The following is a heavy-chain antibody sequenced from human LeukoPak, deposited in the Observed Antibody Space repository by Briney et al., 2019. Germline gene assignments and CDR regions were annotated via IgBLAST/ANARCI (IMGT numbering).Heavy chain of an antibody. CDR2: INPNSGGT. CDR3: ARERSYYGSGSYYQG. CDR1: GYTFTGYY. V-gene: IGHV1-2*02. J-gene: IGHJ4*02. D-gene: IGHD3-10*01. Sequence: ASVKVSCKASGYTFTGYYMHWVRQAPGQGLEWMGWINPNSGGTNYAQKFQGRVTMTRDTSISTAYMELSRLRSDDTAVYYCARERSYYGSGSYYQGWGQGTLVTVSS.